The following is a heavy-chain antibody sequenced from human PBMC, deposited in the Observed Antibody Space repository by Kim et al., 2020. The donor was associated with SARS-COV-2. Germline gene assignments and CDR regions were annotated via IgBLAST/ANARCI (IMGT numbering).Heavy chain of an antibody. Sequence: GGSLRLSCAASGFTFSDYYMSWIRQAPGKGLEWVSYISSSSSYTNYADSVKGRFTISRDNAKNSLYLQMNSLRAEDTAVYYCARDLPSSTSQEKMQRGGAFDIWGQGTMVTVSS. CDR1: GFTFSDYY. D-gene: IGHD2-2*01. CDR3: ARDLPSSTSQEKMQRGGAFDI. J-gene: IGHJ3*02. V-gene: IGHV3-11*05. CDR2: ISSSSSYT.